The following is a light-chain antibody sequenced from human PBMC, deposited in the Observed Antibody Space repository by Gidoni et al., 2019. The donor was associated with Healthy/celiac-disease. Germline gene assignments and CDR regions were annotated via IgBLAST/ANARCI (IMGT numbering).Light chain of an antibody. CDR1: PSVSSSY. CDR3: QQYGSSVRT. Sequence: EIVLSQSPGTLSLFPGERATLSCRASPSVSSSYLAWYQQKPGQAPRLLIYGASSRATGIPDRFSGSGSGTDFTLTISRLEPEDFAVYYCQQYGSSVRTFGQGTKVEIK. V-gene: IGKV3-20*01. CDR2: GAS. J-gene: IGKJ1*01.